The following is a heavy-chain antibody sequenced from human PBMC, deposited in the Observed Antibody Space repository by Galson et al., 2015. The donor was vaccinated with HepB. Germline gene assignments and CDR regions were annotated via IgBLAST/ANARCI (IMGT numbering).Heavy chain of an antibody. Sequence: SLRLSCASSGFNFHDQTMHWVRQAPGKGLEWVSGMSWNGGNTNYADSVKGRFTISRDNSKNTLYVLMNSLRAEDTAVYYCARDNGPNIPSSVWYYYGMDVWGQGTTVTVSS. J-gene: IGHJ6*02. V-gene: IGHV3-9*01. CDR3: ARDNGPNIPSSVWYYYGMDV. CDR2: MSWNGGNT. CDR1: GFNFHDQT. D-gene: IGHD6-6*01.